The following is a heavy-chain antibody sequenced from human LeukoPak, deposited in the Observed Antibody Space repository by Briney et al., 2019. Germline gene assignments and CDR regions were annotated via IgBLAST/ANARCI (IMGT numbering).Heavy chain of an antibody. D-gene: IGHD3-16*01. J-gene: IGHJ6*03. Sequence: QTGGSLRLSCAASGFAFSNFAMSWVRQAPGKGLEWVSAMSGSGDGTYYADSVKGRFTISRDNSKNTLYLKMNSLRAEDTAVYYCAKMMGQRLYDYCMDVWGKGTTVTVSS. V-gene: IGHV3-23*01. CDR3: AKMMGQRLYDYCMDV. CDR1: GFAFSNFA. CDR2: MSGSGDGT.